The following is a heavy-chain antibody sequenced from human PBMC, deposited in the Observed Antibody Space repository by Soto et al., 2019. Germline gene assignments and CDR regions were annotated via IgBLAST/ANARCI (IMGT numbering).Heavy chain of an antibody. CDR2: ISYTETK. V-gene: IGHV3-48*01. Sequence: EVQLVESGGDLVQPGGSLRLSCAASGFTFDTYSMNWVRQAPGEGLEWVAYISYTETKHYADSVAGRFTISRDNAKNSLYLQMNSLRVEDTAVYFCTRDPHALDFWGQGTLVTVSS. J-gene: IGHJ4*02. CDR1: GFTFDTYS. CDR3: TRDPHALDF.